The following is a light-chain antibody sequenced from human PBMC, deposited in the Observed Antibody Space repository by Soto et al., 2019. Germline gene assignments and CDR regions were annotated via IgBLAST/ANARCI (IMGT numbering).Light chain of an antibody. V-gene: IGLV2-11*01. CDR2: DVS. CDR3: CSYAGRYTYV. Sequence: QSVLTQPRSVSGSPGQSVTISCSGTSSDVGGYNYVSWYQQHPGKAPKLMIYDVSKRPSGVPDRFSGSKSGKTAFLTISGLQAEDEADYYCCSYAGRYTYVFGTGTKVTVL. CDR1: SSDVGGYNY. J-gene: IGLJ1*01.